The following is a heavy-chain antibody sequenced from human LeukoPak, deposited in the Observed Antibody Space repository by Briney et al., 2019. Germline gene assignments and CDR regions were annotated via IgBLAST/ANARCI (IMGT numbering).Heavy chain of an antibody. CDR3: ARGPPMDYDSSGYCYDAFDI. CDR1: GDSVSINSAA. CDR2: TYYRSKWYN. Sequence: SQTLSLTCAISGDSVSINSAAWNWIRQSPSRGLEWLGRTYYRSKWYNDYAVSVKSRITINPDTSKNQFSLQLNSVTPEDTAVYYCARGPPMDYDSSGYCYDAFDIWGQGTMVTVSS. D-gene: IGHD3-22*01. J-gene: IGHJ3*02. V-gene: IGHV6-1*01.